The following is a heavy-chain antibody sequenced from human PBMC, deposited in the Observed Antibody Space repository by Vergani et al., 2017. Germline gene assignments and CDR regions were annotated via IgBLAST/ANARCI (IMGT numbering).Heavy chain of an antibody. J-gene: IGHJ3*02. Sequence: QLQLQESGPGLVKPSETLSLTCTVSGASISSSSYYWGWIRQPPGKGLEWIGSIYYSGSTYYNPSLKSRVTISVDTSKNQFSLKLSSVTAADTAVYYCASKNPRSAFDIWGQGTMVTVSS. D-gene: IGHD1-14*01. CDR1: GASISSSSYY. CDR3: ASKNPRSAFDI. CDR2: IYYSGST. V-gene: IGHV4-39*07.